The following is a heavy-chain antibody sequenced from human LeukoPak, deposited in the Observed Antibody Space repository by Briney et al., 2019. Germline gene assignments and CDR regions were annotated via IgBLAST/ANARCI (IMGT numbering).Heavy chain of an antibody. D-gene: IGHD6-19*01. CDR2: INHSGST. CDR1: GGSFSGYY. Sequence: SETLSLTCAVYGGSFSGYYWSWIRQPPGKGLEWIGEINHSGSTNYSPSLKSRVTISVDTSKNQFSLKLSSVTAADTAVYYCARTSGWSHHYYYMDVWGKGTTVTISS. CDR3: ARTSGWSHHYYYMDV. J-gene: IGHJ6*03. V-gene: IGHV4-34*01.